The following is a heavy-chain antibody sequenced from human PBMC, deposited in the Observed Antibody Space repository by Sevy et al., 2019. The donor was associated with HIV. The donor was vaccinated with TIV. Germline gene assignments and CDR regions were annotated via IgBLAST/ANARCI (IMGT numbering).Heavy chain of an antibody. CDR1: GFTFGSYG. CDR2: ISYDRSDK. J-gene: IGHJ4*02. Sequence: GSPRLSCAASGFTFGSYGMHWVRQAPGKGLEWVAYISYDRSDKNYADSVKGRFTTSRDNSKNTLFLQLNSLRPEYTAVYYCARGFSSYYFDYWGQGTLVTVSS. V-gene: IGHV3-30*06. CDR3: ARGFSSYYFDY.